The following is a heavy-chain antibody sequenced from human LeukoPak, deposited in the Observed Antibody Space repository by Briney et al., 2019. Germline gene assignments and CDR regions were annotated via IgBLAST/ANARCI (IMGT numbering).Heavy chain of an antibody. CDR3: AREIYYYGSGSTAFDI. CDR2: IIPIFGTA. J-gene: IGHJ3*02. V-gene: IGHV1-69*05. D-gene: IGHD3-10*01. CDR1: GGTFSSYA. Sequence: SVKVSCKASGGTFSSYAISWVRQAPGQGLEWMGRIIPIFGTADYAQKFQGRVTITTDESTSTAYMELSSLRSEDTAVYYCAREIYYYGSGSTAFDIWGQGTMVTVSS.